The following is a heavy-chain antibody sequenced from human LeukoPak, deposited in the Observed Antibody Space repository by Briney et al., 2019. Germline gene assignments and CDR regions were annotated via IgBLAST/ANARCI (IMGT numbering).Heavy chain of an antibody. D-gene: IGHD6-13*01. CDR3: ARRIAAAGTDYFDY. Sequence: TSVKVSCKASGYTFTSYGISWVRQAPGQGLEWMGIINPSGGSTSYAQKFQGRVTKTRDMSTSTVYMELSSLRSEDTAVYYCARRIAAAGTDYFDYWGQGTLVTVSS. CDR2: INPSGGST. V-gene: IGHV1-46*01. CDR1: GYTFTSYG. J-gene: IGHJ4*02.